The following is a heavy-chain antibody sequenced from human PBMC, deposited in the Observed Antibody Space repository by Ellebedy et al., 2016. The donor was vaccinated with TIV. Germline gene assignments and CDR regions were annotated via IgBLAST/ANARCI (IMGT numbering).Heavy chain of an antibody. CDR1: GVTFSSYA. J-gene: IGHJ4*02. V-gene: IGHV3-23*01. D-gene: IGHD3-10*01. CDR3: ATDEGIY. Sequence: PGGSLRLSCAASGVTFSSYAMSWVRQAPGKGLDWVSTISATGKSPYYPDSVKGRFTISRDNANNSLYLQMDSLRAEDTAVYYCATDEGIYWGQGTLVTVSS. CDR2: ISATGKSP.